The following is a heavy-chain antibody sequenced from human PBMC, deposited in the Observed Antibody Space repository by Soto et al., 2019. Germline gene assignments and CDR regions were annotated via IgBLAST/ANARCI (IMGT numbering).Heavy chain of an antibody. J-gene: IGHJ4*02. CDR2: INPGGGEK. Sequence: EVHLVESGGGLVQPGGSLRLSCAASGLTFSSYWMNWVRQAPGKGLEWVAAINPGGGEKNYVDSVKGRVTISRDNARESLYRPMDRLRDEDTAVYCCVRGLVTSLFTALEYWGQGILVTVSS. D-gene: IGHD5-18*01. CDR1: GLTFSSYW. CDR3: VRGLVTSLFTALEY. V-gene: IGHV3-7*01.